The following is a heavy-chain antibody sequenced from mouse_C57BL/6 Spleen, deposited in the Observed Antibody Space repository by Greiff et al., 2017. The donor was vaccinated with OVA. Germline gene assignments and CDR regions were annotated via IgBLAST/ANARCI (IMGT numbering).Heavy chain of an antibody. J-gene: IGHJ4*01. D-gene: IGHD2-4*01. V-gene: IGHV5-17*01. Sequence: EVHLVESGGGLVKPGGSLKLSCAASGFTFSDYGMHWVRQAPEKGLEWVAYISSGSSTIYYADTVKGRFTISRDNAKNTLFLQMTSLRSEDTAMYYCAKIYDYDVGYAMDYWGQGTSVTVSS. CDR2: ISSGSSTI. CDR1: GFTFSDYG. CDR3: AKIYDYDVGYAMDY.